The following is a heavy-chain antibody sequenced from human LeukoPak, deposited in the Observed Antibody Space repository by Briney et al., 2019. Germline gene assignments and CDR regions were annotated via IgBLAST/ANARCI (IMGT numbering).Heavy chain of an antibody. Sequence: PGGSLRLSCGASGFTFSRYDMSWVRQALGKGLEWVSAISGSGGSTYYADSVKGRFTISRDNSKNTLYLQMNSLRAEDTALYYCAKDDSSGWYDYWGQGTLVTVSS. CDR2: ISGSGGST. CDR1: GFTFSRYD. CDR3: AKDDSSGWYDY. D-gene: IGHD6-19*01. V-gene: IGHV3-23*01. J-gene: IGHJ4*02.